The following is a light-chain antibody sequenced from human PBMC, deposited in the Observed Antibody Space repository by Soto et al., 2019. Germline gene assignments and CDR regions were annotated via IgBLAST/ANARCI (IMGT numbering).Light chain of an antibody. CDR1: NIGSKS. CDR3: QVWDSRSGHRV. CDR2: CDS. V-gene: IGLV3-21*04. J-gene: IGLJ3*02. Sequence: SYELTQPPSVSVAPGKTARITCGGNNIGSKSVHWYQQKPGQSPVVVIYCDSDRPSAIPERLSGSNSGNTATLTISRVEAGDEADYYCQVWDSRSGHRVFGGGTKLTVL.